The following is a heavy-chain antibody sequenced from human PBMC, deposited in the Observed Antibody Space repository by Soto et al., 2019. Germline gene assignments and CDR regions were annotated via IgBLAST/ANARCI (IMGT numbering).Heavy chain of an antibody. CDR2: IYPRDSDT. Sequence: PGESLKISCKGSGYSLTSYWMGWGRQMPGKGVKWMGIIYPRDSDTRYRPSFHGQVTIPADKSISSAYLPWSSLKPSDPSMFYCASQRMQLPNWFDPWGQGTLVTVSS. CDR3: ASQRMQLPNWFDP. J-gene: IGHJ5*02. CDR1: GYSLTSYW. D-gene: IGHD1-7*01. V-gene: IGHV5-51*01.